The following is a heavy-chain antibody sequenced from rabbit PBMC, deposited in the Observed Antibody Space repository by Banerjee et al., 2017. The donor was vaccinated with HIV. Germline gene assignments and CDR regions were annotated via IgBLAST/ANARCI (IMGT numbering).Heavy chain of an antibody. CDR2: IDGIGSGST. D-gene: IGHD7-1*01. V-gene: IGHV1S40*01. J-gene: IGHJ3*01. CDR1: GFTLSSYW. Sequence: QSLEESGGGLVKPGASLTLTCTASGFTLSSYWMYWVRQAPGKGLEWIGCIDGIGSGSTYYATWAKGRFTISKTSSTTVTLQMTSLTAADTATYFCAREQYAGYAGYGLWGQGTLVTVS. CDR3: AREQYAGYAGYGL.